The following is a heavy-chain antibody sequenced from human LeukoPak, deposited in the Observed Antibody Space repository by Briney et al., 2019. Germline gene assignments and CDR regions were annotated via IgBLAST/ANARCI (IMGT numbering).Heavy chain of an antibody. V-gene: IGHV3-73*01. J-gene: IGHJ5*02. CDR1: GFTFSGSA. CDR2: IRSKANSYAT. D-gene: IGHD3-3*01. Sequence: GGSLKLSCAASGFTFSGSAMHWVRQASGKGLEWVGRIRSKANSYATAYAASVKGRFTISRDDSKNTAYLQMNSLKTEDTAVYYSTRTKDYDFWSGYCLDPWGQGTLVTVSS. CDR3: TRTKDYDFWSGYCLDP.